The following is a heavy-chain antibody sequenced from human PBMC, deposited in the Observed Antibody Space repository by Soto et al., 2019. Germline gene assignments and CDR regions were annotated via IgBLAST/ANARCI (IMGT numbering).Heavy chain of an antibody. Sequence: GASVKVSCKASGYTFTNYGITWVRQAPGQGLEWMGWISTYNGNTNYAQKLQGRVTMTTDTSTSTTYMELRSLRSDDTAVYYCARGHCAGGTCHPSIDYYYYYMDVWGKGTTVTVSS. CDR2: ISTYNGNT. CDR3: ARGHCAGGTCHPSIDYYYYYMDV. V-gene: IGHV1-18*01. D-gene: IGHD2-8*02. J-gene: IGHJ6*03. CDR1: GYTFTNYG.